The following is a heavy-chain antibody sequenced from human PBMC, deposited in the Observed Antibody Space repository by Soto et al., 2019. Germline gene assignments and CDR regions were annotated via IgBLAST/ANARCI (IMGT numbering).Heavy chain of an antibody. Sequence: QVQLVESGGGVVQPGGSLRLSCKGSGFPFRSYGIQWVRQAPGKGLEWLGLIWNDGSHAYYADSVKGRFTISRDNSKNTVFLQVSNLRAEDTAVYFCARDQTDSGGYSDSWGQGTLVTVSS. D-gene: IGHD2-15*01. CDR3: ARDQTDSGGYSDS. CDR2: IWNDGSHA. J-gene: IGHJ4*02. V-gene: IGHV3-33*01. CDR1: GFPFRSYG.